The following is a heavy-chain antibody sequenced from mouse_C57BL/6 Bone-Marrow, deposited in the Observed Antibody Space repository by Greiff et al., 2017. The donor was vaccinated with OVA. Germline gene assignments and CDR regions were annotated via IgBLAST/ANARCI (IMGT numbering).Heavy chain of an antibody. CDR3: ARDYGSSYRWYFGV. Sequence: VQLQQSGPGLVKPSQTVFLTCTVTGISITTGNYRWSWIRQIPGNKLERIGYIYYSGTITYNPSLTSRTTITTDTTKNQFFLEINSLTAEDTATYYCARDYGSSYRWYFGVWGTATTVTVSS. D-gene: IGHD1-1*01. J-gene: IGHJ1*03. V-gene: IGHV3-5*01. CDR2: IYYSGTI. CDR1: GISITTGNYR.